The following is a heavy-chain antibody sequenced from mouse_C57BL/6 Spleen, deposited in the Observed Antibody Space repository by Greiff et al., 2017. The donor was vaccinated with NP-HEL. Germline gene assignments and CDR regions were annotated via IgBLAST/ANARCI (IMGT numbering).Heavy chain of an antibody. CDR3: ARNTDLLWSRHYAMDY. CDR1: GFSLTSYG. D-gene: IGHD2-2*01. V-gene: IGHV2-2*01. CDR2: IWSGGST. J-gene: IGHJ4*01. Sequence: VQLQESGPGLVQPSQSLSITCTVSGFSLTSYGVHWVRQSPGKGLEWLGVIWSGGSTDYNAAFISRLSISKDNSKIQVFFKMNSLQADDTAIYYCARNTDLLWSRHYAMDYWGQGTSVTVSS.